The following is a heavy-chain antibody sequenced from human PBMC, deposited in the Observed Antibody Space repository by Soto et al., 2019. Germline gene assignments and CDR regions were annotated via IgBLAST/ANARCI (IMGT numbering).Heavy chain of an antibody. J-gene: IGHJ4*02. CDR1: GFTFNDYT. Sequence: PGGSLRLSCTASGFTFNDYTLSWVRQAPGKGLEWVGFIRSKAYGGTTEYAASVKGRFTISRDDSKSIAYLQMNSLKTEDTAVYYCTAGKLYPSLDFDYWGPGTLVTVYS. CDR2: IRSKAYGGTT. V-gene: IGHV3-49*04. D-gene: IGHD2-8*01. CDR3: TAGKLYPSLDFDY.